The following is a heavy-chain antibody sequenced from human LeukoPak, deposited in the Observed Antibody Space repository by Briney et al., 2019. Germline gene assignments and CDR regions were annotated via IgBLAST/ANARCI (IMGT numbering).Heavy chain of an antibody. Sequence: SETLSLTCAVYGGSFSGYYWSWIRQPPGKGLEWIGEINHSGSTNYNPSLKSRVTISVDTSKNQFSLKLSSVTAADTAVYYCARGVRGYSYGSPRFFLDYWGQGTLVTVSS. CDR2: INHSGST. D-gene: IGHD5-18*01. CDR1: GGSFSGYY. CDR3: ARGVRGYSYGSPRFFLDY. J-gene: IGHJ4*02. V-gene: IGHV4-34*01.